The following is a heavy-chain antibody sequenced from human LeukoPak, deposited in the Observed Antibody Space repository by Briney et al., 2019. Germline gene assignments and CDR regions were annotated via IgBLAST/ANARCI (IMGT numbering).Heavy chain of an antibody. Sequence: SQTLSLNCAISGDSVSSNSAAWNWIRQSPSRGLEWLGRTYYRSKWYNDYAVSVKSRITINPATSKNQFSLQLNSVTPEDTAVYYCASGPDSSGWFVDWFDPWGQGTLVTVSS. J-gene: IGHJ5*02. CDR3: ASGPDSSGWFVDWFDP. CDR2: TYYRSKWYN. V-gene: IGHV6-1*01. D-gene: IGHD6-19*01. CDR1: GDSVSSNSAA.